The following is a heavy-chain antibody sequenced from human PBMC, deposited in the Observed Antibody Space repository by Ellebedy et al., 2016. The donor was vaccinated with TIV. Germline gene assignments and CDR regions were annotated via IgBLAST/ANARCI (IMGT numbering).Heavy chain of an antibody. J-gene: IGHJ5*02. D-gene: IGHD2-2*01. CDR3: ARHCSRTTCDWFDP. V-gene: IGHV4-39*01. CDR2: AYYIGNT. CDR1: AGSISSGSYY. Sequence: SETLSLTCSVPAGSISSGSYYWAWTRQPPGKGLEWIGSAYYIGNTYYSPSLKSRVTIFIDTSKNQFSLTLSSVTAADTAVYYCARHCSRTTCDWFDPWGQGTLVTVSS.